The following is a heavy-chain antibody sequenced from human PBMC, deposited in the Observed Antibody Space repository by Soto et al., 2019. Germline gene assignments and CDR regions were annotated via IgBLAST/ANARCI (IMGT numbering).Heavy chain of an antibody. CDR1: GFTFGDYA. J-gene: IGHJ4*02. D-gene: IGHD3-16*02. CDR2: IRSKAYGGTT. Sequence: GGSLRLSCTASGFTFGDYAMSWFRQAPGKGLEWVGFIRSKAYGGTTEYAASVKGRFTISRDDSKSIAYLQMNSLKTEDTAVYYCTRETFYDYIWGSYRYTPFDYWGQGTLVTVSS. V-gene: IGHV3-49*03. CDR3: TRETFYDYIWGSYRYTPFDY.